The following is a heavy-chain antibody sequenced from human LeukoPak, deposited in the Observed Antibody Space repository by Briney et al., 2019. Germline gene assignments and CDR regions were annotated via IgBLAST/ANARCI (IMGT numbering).Heavy chain of an antibody. CDR1: GFTFSSYA. CDR3: ARDGPDARDGYSNFDY. J-gene: IGHJ4*02. CDR2: ISGSSSYI. Sequence: PGGSLRLSCAASGFTFSSYAMSWVRQAPGKGLEWVSAISGSSSYIYYADSVKGRFTISRDNAKNSLYLQMNSLRAEDTAVYYCARDGPDARDGYSNFDYWGQGTLVTVSS. V-gene: IGHV3-21*01. D-gene: IGHD4-4*01.